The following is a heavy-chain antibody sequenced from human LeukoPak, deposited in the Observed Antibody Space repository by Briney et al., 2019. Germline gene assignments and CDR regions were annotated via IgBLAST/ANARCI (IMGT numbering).Heavy chain of an antibody. CDR3: ARDKAVGPTLLDY. V-gene: IGHV3-7*01. CDR1: GFTFSGYW. CDR2: IKQDGSEI. Sequence: GGSLRLSCADSGFTFSGYWMSWVRQAPGKGPEWVANIKQDGSEIYYVDSVKGRFTISRDNAKNSLYLQMNSLRAEDTAVYYCARDKAVGPTLLDYWGQGTLVTVSS. D-gene: IGHD1-26*01. J-gene: IGHJ4*02.